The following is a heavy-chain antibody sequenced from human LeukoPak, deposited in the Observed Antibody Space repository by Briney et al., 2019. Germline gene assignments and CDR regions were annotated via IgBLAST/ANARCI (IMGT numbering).Heavy chain of an antibody. J-gene: IGHJ4*02. V-gene: IGHV4-39*01. Sequence: SETLSLTRTVSGGSISSSSYYWGWIRQPPGKGLEWIGSIYYSGSTYYNPSLKSRVTISVDTSKNQFSLKLSSVTAADTAVYYCATEHSGWYPPTRPFDYWGQGTLVTVSS. CDR1: GGSISSSSYY. CDR2: IYYSGST. D-gene: IGHD6-19*01. CDR3: ATEHSGWYPPTRPFDY.